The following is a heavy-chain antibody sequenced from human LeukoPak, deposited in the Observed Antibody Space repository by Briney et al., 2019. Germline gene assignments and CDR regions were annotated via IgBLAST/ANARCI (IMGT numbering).Heavy chain of an antibody. D-gene: IGHD5-24*01. Sequence: PGGSLRLSCAASGFTFTSSWMHWVRQTPGKGLVWVSRINSDGSNRNYADSVKGRFTISRDNAKNALYLQMDSLRAEDAAVYYYARPQDGYNGFDCWGQGTLVTVSS. V-gene: IGHV3-74*01. J-gene: IGHJ4*02. CDR3: ARPQDGYNGFDC. CDR1: GFTFTSSW. CDR2: INSDGSNR.